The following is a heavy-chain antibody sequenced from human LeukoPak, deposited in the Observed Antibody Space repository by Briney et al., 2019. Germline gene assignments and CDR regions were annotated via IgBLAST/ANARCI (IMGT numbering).Heavy chain of an antibody. D-gene: IGHD3-10*01. CDR3: ARSPDYYGSGSYYDY. CDR2: IYHSGST. V-gene: IGHV4-30-2*01. CDR1: GGSISSGGYY. J-gene: IGHJ4*02. Sequence: SETLSLTCTVSGGSISSGGYYWSWIRQPPGKGLEWIGYIYHSGSTYYNPSLKSRVTISVDTSKNQFSLKLSSVTAADTAVYYCARSPDYYGSGSYYDYWGQGTLVTVSS.